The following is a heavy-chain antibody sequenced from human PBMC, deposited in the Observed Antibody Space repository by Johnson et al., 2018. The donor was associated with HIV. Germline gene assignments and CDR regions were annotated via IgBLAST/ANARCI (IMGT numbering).Heavy chain of an antibody. D-gene: IGHD5-18*01. CDR3: STGPPRIQLWLAPYDAFDI. Sequence: QVQLVESGGGLVKPGGSLRLSCAASGFTFSDYYMSRLRQAPGKGLEWVSYISSSGSTIYHADSVMGLFILSRDNAKNSLYLQMNSLKTEDTAVYYCSTGPPRIQLWLAPYDAFDIWGQGTMVTVSS. J-gene: IGHJ3*02. CDR2: ISSSGSTI. CDR1: GFTFSDYY. V-gene: IGHV3-11*01.